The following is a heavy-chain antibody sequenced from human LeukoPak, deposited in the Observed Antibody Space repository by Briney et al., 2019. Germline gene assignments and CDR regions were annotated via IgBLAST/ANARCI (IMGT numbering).Heavy chain of an antibody. Sequence: PGGSLRLSCAASGFTFSSYGMSWVRQAPGKGLEWVAIIWNDGSNQFYADSVKGRFTISRDTSNNTLFLQMNSLRAEDTAVYYCTRGGLFTYDSSGYPIDFWGQGTLVTVSS. J-gene: IGHJ4*02. CDR3: TRGGLFTYDSSGYPIDF. CDR2: IWNDGSNQ. V-gene: IGHV3-33*08. D-gene: IGHD3-22*01. CDR1: GFTFSSYG.